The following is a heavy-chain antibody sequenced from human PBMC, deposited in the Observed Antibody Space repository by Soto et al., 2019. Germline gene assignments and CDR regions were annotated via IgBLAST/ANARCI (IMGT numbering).Heavy chain of an antibody. CDR2: IYPGDSDT. J-gene: IGHJ6*02. V-gene: IGHV5-51*01. CDR3: AASIFYYGMDV. CDR1: GYTFTNYW. Sequence: VVSVKICCNGSGYTFTNYWIGWVRQMPGKGLEWMGIIYPGDSDTKYNPSFQGQVTISADKSITTTYLQWSSLKASDTAIYYCAASIFYYGMDVWGQGTTVTVSS.